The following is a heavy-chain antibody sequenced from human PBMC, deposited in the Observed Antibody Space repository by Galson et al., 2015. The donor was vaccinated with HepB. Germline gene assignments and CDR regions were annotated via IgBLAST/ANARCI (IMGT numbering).Heavy chain of an antibody. D-gene: IGHD3-10*01. CDR3: ARVRRGNFFDY. J-gene: IGHJ4*02. CDR2: IYSGGST. Sequence: SLRLSCAASGFTVSSNYMSWVRQAPGKGLEWVSVIYSGGSTYYADSVKGKFTISRDNSKNTLYLQMNGLRAEDTAVYYCARVRRGNFFDYWGQGTLVIVSS. CDR1: GFTVSSNY. V-gene: IGHV3-66*01.